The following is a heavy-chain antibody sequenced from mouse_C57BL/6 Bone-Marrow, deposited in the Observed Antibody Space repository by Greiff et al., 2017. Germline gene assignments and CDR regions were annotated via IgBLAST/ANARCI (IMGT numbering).Heavy chain of an antibody. CDR1: GYAFTNYL. Sequence: VQLQQSGAELVRPGTSVKVSCKASGYAFTNYLIEWVKQRPGQGLEWIGVINPGSGGTNYNEKFKGKATLTADKSSSTAYMQLSSLTSEDSAVYFCARWGWNWYFDVWGTGTTVTVSS. CDR2: INPGSGGT. V-gene: IGHV1-54*01. J-gene: IGHJ1*03. D-gene: IGHD3-3*01. CDR3: ARWGWNWYFDV.